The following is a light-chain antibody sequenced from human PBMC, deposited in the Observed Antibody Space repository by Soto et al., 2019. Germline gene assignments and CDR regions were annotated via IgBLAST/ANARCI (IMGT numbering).Light chain of an antibody. CDR3: SSYAGSNNFEV. J-gene: IGLJ3*02. CDR1: SSDVGAYNY. CDR2: EVS. V-gene: IGLV2-8*01. Sequence: QSALTQPPSASGSPGQSVTISCTGTSSDVGAYNYVSWYQQHPGKAPNLMIYEVSKRPSGVPDRFSGSKSGNTASLTVSGLQSEDEADYYCSSYAGSNNFEVFGGGTKLTVL.